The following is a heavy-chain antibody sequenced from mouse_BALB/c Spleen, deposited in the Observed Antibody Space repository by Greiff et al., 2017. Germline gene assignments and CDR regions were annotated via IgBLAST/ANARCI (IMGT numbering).Heavy chain of an antibody. CDR2: IRLKSNNYAT. V-gene: IGHV6-6*02. CDR1: GFTFSNYW. Sequence: EVMLVESGGGLVQPGGSMKLSCVASGFTFSNYWMNWVRQSPEKGLEWVAEIRLKSNNYATHYAESVKGRFTISRDDSKSSVYLQMNNLRAEDTGIYYCTSPLQFAYWGQGTLVTVSA. J-gene: IGHJ3*01. CDR3: TSPLQFAY.